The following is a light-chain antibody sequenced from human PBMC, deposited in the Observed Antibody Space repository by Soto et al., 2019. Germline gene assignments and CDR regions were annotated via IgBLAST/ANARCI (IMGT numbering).Light chain of an antibody. CDR1: QSISSW. CDR2: DAS. V-gene: IGKV1-5*01. CDR3: QQYNSPTTWT. J-gene: IGKJ1*01. Sequence: DIQMTQSPSTLSASVGDRVTITCRASQSISSWLAWYQQKPGKAPKLLIYDASSLESGVPSRFSGSGSGTELTLTISSLQPDDFATYYCQQYNSPTTWTFGQGTKVEIK.